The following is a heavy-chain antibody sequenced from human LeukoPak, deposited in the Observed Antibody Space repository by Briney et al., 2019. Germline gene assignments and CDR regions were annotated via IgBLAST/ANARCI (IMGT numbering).Heavy chain of an antibody. J-gene: IGHJ4*02. Sequence: SETLSLTCTVSGASVSSDSNYWSWVRQPPGKGLEWIGFIYYSGSTNYNPSLKSRVTISVDTSKNQFSLKLSSVTAADTAVYYCARGYSSGLYFDYWGQGTLVTVSS. V-gene: IGHV4-61*01. CDR2: IYYSGST. CDR1: GASVSSDSNY. CDR3: ARGYSSGLYFDY. D-gene: IGHD6-19*01.